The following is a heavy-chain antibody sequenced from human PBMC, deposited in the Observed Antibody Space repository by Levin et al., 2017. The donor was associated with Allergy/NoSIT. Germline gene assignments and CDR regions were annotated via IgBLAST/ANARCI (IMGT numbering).Heavy chain of an antibody. Sequence: SQTLSLTCTVSCGSISSYYWSWIRQPAGKGLEWIGRIYTSGSTNYNPSLKSRVTMSVDTSKNQFSLKLSSVTAADTAVYYCARGSVAGIFDYWGQGTLGTVSS. CDR1: CGSISSYY. D-gene: IGHD6-19*01. V-gene: IGHV4-4*07. J-gene: IGHJ4*02. CDR2: IYTSGST. CDR3: ARGSVAGIFDY.